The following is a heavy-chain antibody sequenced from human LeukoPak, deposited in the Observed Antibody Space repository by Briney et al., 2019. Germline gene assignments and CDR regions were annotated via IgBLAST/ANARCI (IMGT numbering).Heavy chain of an antibody. CDR2: IGCGGVST. J-gene: IGHJ4*02. CDR3: AKDGGFTSTSHYFDY. Sequence: PGGSLRLSCAASGFTFHIYAMSWVRQAPGKGLEWVSSIGCGGVSTYYTDSVKGRFTISRDNSKNTLYLQMNSLRAEDTAVYYCAKDGGFTSTSHYFDYWGQGILVTVSS. CDR1: GFTFHIYA. D-gene: IGHD2-2*01. V-gene: IGHV3-23*01.